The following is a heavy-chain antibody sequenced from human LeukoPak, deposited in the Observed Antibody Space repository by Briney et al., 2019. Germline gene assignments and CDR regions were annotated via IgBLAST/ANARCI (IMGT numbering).Heavy chain of an antibody. CDR2: IDPNSGDT. CDR1: GYAFIGYY. CDR3: ARGSRWFGELEEN. Sequence: ASVKVSCKASGYAFIGYYIHLVRQAPGQGLEWVGWIDPNSGDTNYAQKFQGRVTITRDTSISTAYMELSRLTSDDTAMYYCARGSRWFGELEENWGQGTLVTVSS. V-gene: IGHV1-2*02. J-gene: IGHJ4*02. D-gene: IGHD3-10*01.